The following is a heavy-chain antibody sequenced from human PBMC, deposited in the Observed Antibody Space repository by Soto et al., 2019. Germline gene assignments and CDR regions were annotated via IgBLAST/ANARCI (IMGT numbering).Heavy chain of an antibody. V-gene: IGHV4-59*01. CDR1: GGSISSYY. CDR2: FYYSGST. CDR3: ARGGWKLVDY. J-gene: IGHJ4*02. Sequence: QVQLQESGPGLVKPSETLSLTCTVSGGSISSYYWSWIRQPPGKGLEWIGYFYYSGSTNYNPSLKSRVTISVDTSKNQFSLKLSSVTAADTAVYYCARGGWKLVDYWGQGTLVTVSS. D-gene: IGHD6-19*01.